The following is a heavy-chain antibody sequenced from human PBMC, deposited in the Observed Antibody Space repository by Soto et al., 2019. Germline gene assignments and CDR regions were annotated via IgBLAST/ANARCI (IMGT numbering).Heavy chain of an antibody. CDR3: ARELERVFDY. J-gene: IGHJ4*02. V-gene: IGHV3-30*04. Sequence: QVQLVESGRGVVQPGRSLRLSCAASGFTFSSYAMHWVRQAPGKGLEWVAVIAYDGRNKYYADSVKGRFTIYSDNSKNTLYLQMNSLRIEDTAVYYSARELERVFDYWGQGTLVTVSP. CDR1: GFTFSSYA. CDR2: IAYDGRNK. D-gene: IGHD1-1*01.